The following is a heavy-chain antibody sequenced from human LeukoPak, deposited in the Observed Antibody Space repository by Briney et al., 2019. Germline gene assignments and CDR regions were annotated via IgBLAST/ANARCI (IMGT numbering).Heavy chain of an antibody. J-gene: IGHJ4*02. V-gene: IGHV3-30*02. CDR3: EKEGVYYESSGSFPFDS. D-gene: IGHD3-22*01. CDR2: VRYDGSNK. Sequence: PGGSLRLSCAASGFSFSSYGMHWVRQAPGKGLAWVAFVRYDGSNKYYADSVKGRFTISRDNSKNTLYLQMNSLRGDDTAVYFCEKEGVYYESSGSFPFDSWGQGTLVTVSS. CDR1: GFSFSSYG.